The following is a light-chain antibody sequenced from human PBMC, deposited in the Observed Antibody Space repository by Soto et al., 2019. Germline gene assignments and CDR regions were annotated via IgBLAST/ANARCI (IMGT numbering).Light chain of an antibody. CDR2: GAS. J-gene: IGKJ1*01. CDR3: QQFGTSPRT. V-gene: IGKV3-20*01. CDR1: QSVSSTY. Sequence: EIVLTQSPGTLSLSPGERATLSCRASQSVSSTYLVWYQQKPGQAPRLLIYGASSRATGIPDRFSGSGSGTEFNINIRRLEPEDFAVYYCQQFGTSPRTFGQGTKVDIK.